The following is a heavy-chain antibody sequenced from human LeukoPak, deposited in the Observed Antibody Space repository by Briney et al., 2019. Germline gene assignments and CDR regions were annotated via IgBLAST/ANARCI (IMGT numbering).Heavy chain of an antibody. CDR3: ARDQLGY. Sequence: GGSLRLSCAASGFTVGYNYMTWVRQAPGKGLEWVAAIYNSGSTYYADSVKGRFTISRDNSKNSLYLQMNSLRAEDTAVYYCARDQLGYWGQGTLVTVSS. CDR2: IYNSGST. V-gene: IGHV3-66*01. D-gene: IGHD3-16*01. CDR1: GFTVGYNY. J-gene: IGHJ4*02.